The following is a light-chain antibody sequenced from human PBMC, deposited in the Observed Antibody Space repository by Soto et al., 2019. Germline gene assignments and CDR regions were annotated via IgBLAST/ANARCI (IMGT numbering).Light chain of an antibody. CDR1: QSINNL. CDR2: TAS. CDR3: QQSYSTPPA. J-gene: IGKJ1*01. V-gene: IGKV1-39*01. Sequence: DVQMTQSPSTLSASVGDRVTITCRASQSINNLLAWYQQKPGKAPKLLIYTASTLQSGVPSRFSGSGSGTDFTLTISSLQPEDFATYYCQQSYSTPPAFGQGTKVDIK.